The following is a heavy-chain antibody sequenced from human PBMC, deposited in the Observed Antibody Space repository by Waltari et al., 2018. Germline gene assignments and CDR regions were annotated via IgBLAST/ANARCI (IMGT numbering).Heavy chain of an antibody. D-gene: IGHD3-10*01. CDR3: ARIYGSGSPIPSVDY. CDR1: GGPISRSNYH. CDR2: IYHSGST. V-gene: IGHV4-39*01. Sequence: QLQLQESGPGLVQPSETLSLTCPVSGGPISRSNYHWGWLPLPPGKGLAWIASIYHSGSTYYNPSLKSRVTISVDTSKNQFSLKLTSVTAADTAVYYCARIYGSGSPIPSVDYWGQGTLVTVSS. J-gene: IGHJ4*02.